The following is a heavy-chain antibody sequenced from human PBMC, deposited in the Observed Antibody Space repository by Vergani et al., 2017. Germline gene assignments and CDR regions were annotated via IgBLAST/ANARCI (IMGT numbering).Heavy chain of an antibody. CDR2: INPNSGGT. D-gene: IGHD2-2*01. Sequence: QVQLVQSGAEVKKPGASVQVSCKASGYTFTGYYMHWVRQAPGQGLEWMGWINPNSGGTNYAQKFQGRVTMTRDTSIRTAYMELSRLRSDDTAVYYCARDYGYCSSTSCPNWFDPWGQGTLVTVSS. CDR1: GYTFTGYY. CDR3: ARDYGYCSSTSCPNWFDP. V-gene: IGHV1-2*02. J-gene: IGHJ5*02.